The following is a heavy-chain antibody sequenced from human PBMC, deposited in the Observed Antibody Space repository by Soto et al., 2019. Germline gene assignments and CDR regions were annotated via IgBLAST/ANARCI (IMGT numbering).Heavy chain of an antibody. CDR1: GYTLTELS. Sequence: ASVKVSYKVSGYTLTELSMHWVRQAPGKGLEWMGGFDPEDGEANYAQKFQGRVTMTEDTSTSTAYMELSSLRSEDTAVYYCARQSGYDPLDYWGQGTLVTVSS. V-gene: IGHV1-24*01. D-gene: IGHD5-12*01. CDR3: ARQSGYDPLDY. CDR2: FDPEDGEA. J-gene: IGHJ4*02.